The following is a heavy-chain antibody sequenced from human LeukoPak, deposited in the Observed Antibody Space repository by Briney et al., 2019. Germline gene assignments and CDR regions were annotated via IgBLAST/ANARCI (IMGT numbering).Heavy chain of an antibody. D-gene: IGHD5-24*01. CDR1: GGTFSSYA. Sequence: GASVKVSCKASGGTFSSYAISWVRQAPGQGLEWMGGIIPIFGTANYAQKFQGRVTITTDESTSTAYMELSSLRSEDTAVYYYARDKSAGRDGYNYYYMDVWGKGTTVTVSS. J-gene: IGHJ6*03. V-gene: IGHV1-69*05. CDR3: ARDKSAGRDGYNYYYMDV. CDR2: IIPIFGTA.